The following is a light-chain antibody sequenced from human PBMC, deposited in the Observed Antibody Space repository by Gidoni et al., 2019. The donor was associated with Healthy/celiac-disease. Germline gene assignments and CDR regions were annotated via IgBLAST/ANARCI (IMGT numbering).Light chain of an antibody. Sequence: QSALTQPPSVSGSPGQSITISCTGTSSDVGGYNYVSWYQQHPGKAPKLMIYDVSNRPSGVSNRFSGSKSGNTASQTISGLQAEDEADYYCSSYTSSSTVVFGGGTKLTVL. CDR3: SSYTSSSTVV. J-gene: IGLJ2*01. V-gene: IGLV2-14*01. CDR2: DVS. CDR1: SSDVGGYNY.